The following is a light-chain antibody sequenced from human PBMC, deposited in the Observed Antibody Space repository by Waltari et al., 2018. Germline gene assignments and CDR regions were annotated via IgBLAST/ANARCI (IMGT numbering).Light chain of an antibody. J-gene: IGKJ1*01. Sequence: DIQMTQSPSSLSASVGDSVTITCRASQSISSYLNWYQQKPGKAPKLLIYAASRLQSGVPSRFSGSGSGTDFTLTISSLQPEDFATYYCQQSYSTPWTFGQGTKVEIK. CDR1: QSISSY. CDR3: QQSYSTPWT. V-gene: IGKV1-39*01. CDR2: AAS.